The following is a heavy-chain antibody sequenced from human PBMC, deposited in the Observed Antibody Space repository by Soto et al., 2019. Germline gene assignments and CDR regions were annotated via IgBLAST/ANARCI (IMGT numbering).Heavy chain of an antibody. CDR3: ARYHDYGDDHAKAGDY. CDR1: GFTFSSHS. V-gene: IGHV3-48*02. J-gene: IGHJ4*02. CDR2: ISGSSTTI. D-gene: IGHD4-17*01. Sequence: PGXSLKLSCAASGFTFSSHSINWVVQAPGKGLEWISYISGSSTTIFYADSVKGRFTISRDNAKKSLYLQMNSLRDEDTAVYYCARYHDYGDDHAKAGDYWGQGTLVTVSS.